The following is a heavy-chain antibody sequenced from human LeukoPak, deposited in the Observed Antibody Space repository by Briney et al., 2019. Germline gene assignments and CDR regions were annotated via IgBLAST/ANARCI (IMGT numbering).Heavy chain of an antibody. Sequence: PSGTLSLTCAVSGGSISSSNWWSWVRQPPGKGLEWIGYIYYSGSTYYNPSLRSRVTISVDTSKNQFSLKLSSVTAADTAVYYCARSSEGRYYYDSSGFSYYYYYMDVWGKGTTVTISS. CDR2: IYYSGST. D-gene: IGHD3-22*01. CDR1: GGSISSSNW. CDR3: ARSSEGRYYYDSSGFSYYYYYMDV. J-gene: IGHJ6*03. V-gene: IGHV4-4*02.